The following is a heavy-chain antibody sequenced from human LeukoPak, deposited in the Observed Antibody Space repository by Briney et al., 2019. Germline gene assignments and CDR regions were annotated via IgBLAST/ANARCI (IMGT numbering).Heavy chain of an antibody. CDR1: GYTFTSYG. J-gene: IGHJ4*02. CDR2: ISAYNGNT. Sequence: ASVKVSCKASGYTFTSYGISWVRQAPGQGLEWMGWISAYNGNTNYAQKFQGRVTMTEDTSTDTAYMELSSLRSEDTAVYYCATGGWELHKPLDYWGQGTLVTVSS. D-gene: IGHD1-26*01. CDR3: ATGGWELHKPLDY. V-gene: IGHV1-18*01.